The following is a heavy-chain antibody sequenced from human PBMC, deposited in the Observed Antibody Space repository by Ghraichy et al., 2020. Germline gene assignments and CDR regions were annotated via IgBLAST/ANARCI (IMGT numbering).Heavy chain of an antibody. V-gene: IGHV4-34*01. CDR1: DGSLTTYF. CDR3: ARTCYPYSQLVRYQNNYFDP. J-gene: IGHJ5*02. CDR2: INHRRDT. D-gene: IGHD2-15*01. Sequence: SQTLSLTCAVIDGSLTTYFWTWIRQSSGKGLEWIGEINHRRDTNYNPSLQSRLTISIDMSKKQFSLQLRSVTAADTGLYFCARTCYPYSQLVRYQNNYFDPWGQGTLVTVSS.